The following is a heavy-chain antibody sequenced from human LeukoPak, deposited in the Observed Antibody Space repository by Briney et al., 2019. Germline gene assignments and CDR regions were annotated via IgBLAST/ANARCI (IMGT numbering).Heavy chain of an antibody. Sequence: SETLSLTCAVYGGSFSGYYWSWIRQPPGKGLEWIGEINHSGSTNYNPSLKSRVTISVDTSKNQFSLKLSSVTAADTAAYYCARVLDSSGYYYGFDSWGQGTLVTVSS. CDR3: ARVLDSSGYYYGFDS. J-gene: IGHJ5*01. D-gene: IGHD3-22*01. CDR1: GGSFSGYY. V-gene: IGHV4-34*01. CDR2: INHSGST.